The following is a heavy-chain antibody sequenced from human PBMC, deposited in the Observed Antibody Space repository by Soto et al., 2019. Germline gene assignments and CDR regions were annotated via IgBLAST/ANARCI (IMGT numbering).Heavy chain of an antibody. D-gene: IGHD4-17*01. V-gene: IGHV4-59*08. CDR2: IYYSGST. CDR1: GGSISSYY. J-gene: IGHJ4*02. Sequence: PSETLSLTCTVSGGSISSYYWSWIRQPPGKGLEWIGYIYYSGSTNYNPSLKSRVTISVDTSKNQFSLKLSSVTAADTAVYYCARHELDYGFDYWGQGTLVTVSS. CDR3: ARHELDYGFDY.